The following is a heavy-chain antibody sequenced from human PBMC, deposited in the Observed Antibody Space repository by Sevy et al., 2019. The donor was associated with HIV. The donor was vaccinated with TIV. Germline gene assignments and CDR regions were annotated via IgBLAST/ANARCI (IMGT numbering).Heavy chain of an antibody. CDR2: IYYSGST. V-gene: IGHV4-39*01. J-gene: IGHJ6*02. CDR3: ARHWAFCSSTSCPWEYYYYGMDV. CDR1: AGSISSSSYY. D-gene: IGHD2-2*01. Sequence: SDTLSLTCTVSAGSISSSSYYWGWIRQPPGKGLEWIGSIYYSGSTYYNPSLKSRVTISVDTSKNQFSLKLSSVTAADTAVYYCARHWAFCSSTSCPWEYYYYGMDVWGQGTTVTVSS.